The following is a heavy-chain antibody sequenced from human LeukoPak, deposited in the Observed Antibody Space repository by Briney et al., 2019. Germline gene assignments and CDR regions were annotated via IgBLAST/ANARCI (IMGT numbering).Heavy chain of an antibody. CDR3: ARGRIAPDAFDI. D-gene: IGHD6-13*01. CDR2: IYHSGST. V-gene: IGHV4-38-2*02. J-gene: IGHJ3*02. CDR1: GYSISSGYY. Sequence: SETLSLTCTVSGYSISSGYYWGWIRQPPGKGLEWIGSIYHSGSTYYNPSLKSRVTISVDTSKNQFSLKLSSVTAADTAVYYCARGRIAPDAFDIWGQGTMVTVSS.